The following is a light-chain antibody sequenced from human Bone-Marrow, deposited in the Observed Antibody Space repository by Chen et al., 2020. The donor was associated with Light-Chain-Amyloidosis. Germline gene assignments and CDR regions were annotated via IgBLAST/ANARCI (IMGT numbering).Light chain of an antibody. CDR1: SASVSTYYS. CDR3: ALYVGRGIWL. V-gene: IGLV8-61*01. J-gene: IGLJ3*02. Sequence: QTVVTQEPSFSVSPGGTVTLPCGLNSASVSTYYSTSWYQQTPGQAPRTLIYSTNTRSSGVPDRFSGSILENKAALTITGAQADDECDYYCALYVGRGIWLFGGVTRLTVL. CDR2: STN.